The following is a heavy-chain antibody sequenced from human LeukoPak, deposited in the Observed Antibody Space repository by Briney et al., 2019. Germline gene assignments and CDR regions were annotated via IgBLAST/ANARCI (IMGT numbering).Heavy chain of an antibody. D-gene: IGHD5-18*01. V-gene: IGHV4-4*09. CDR1: GGSISSYY. J-gene: IGHJ6*03. CDR3: ARSYSWGYYYYMDV. CDR2: IYTSGST. Sequence: SETLSLTCTVSGGSISSYYWSWIRQPPGNGLEWIGYIYTSGSTNYNPSLKSRVTISVDTSKNQFSLKLSSVTAADTAVYYCARSYSWGYYYYMDVWGKGTTVTVSS.